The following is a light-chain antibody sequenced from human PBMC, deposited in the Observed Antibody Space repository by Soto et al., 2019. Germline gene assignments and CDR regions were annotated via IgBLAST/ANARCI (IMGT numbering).Light chain of an antibody. J-gene: IGLJ1*01. CDR1: SSDVGGYEY. Sequence: QSALTQPASVSGSPGQSITISCTETSSDVGGYEYVSWYQQHPGKAPKRIIYDVSDRPSGVSNRFSGSKSGNTASLAISGLQAEDEADYYCSSYTTSSPLGVFGTGTKLTVL. CDR3: SSYTTSSPLGV. CDR2: DVS. V-gene: IGLV2-14*03.